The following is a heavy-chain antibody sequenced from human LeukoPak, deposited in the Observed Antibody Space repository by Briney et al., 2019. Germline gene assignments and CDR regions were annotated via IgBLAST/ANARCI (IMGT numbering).Heavy chain of an antibody. D-gene: IGHD3-10*01. J-gene: IGHJ6*03. V-gene: IGHV4-59*01. CDR2: IHYSGST. CDR3: ARGRSSMVRGYYYYYMDV. Sequence: SETLSLTCTVSGGSINSFYWSWIRQPPGKGLEWIGYIHYSGSTNYNPSLKSRVAISLDTSNNQFSLKLSSVTAADTAVYYCARGRSSMVRGYYYYYMDVWGKGTTVTISS. CDR1: GGSINSFY.